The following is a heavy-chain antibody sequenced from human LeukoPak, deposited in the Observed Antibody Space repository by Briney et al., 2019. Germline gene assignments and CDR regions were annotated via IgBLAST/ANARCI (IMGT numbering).Heavy chain of an antibody. D-gene: IGHD6-19*01. CDR1: GFSFSDCA. J-gene: IGHJ5*01. Sequence: PGGSLRLSCAASGFSFSDCAMSWLRQPPGKGLEWVSTINANSGTTSYAASVRGRFTISRDNSKNTLYLQVNTLRADDTATYYCAKPVSGGLAVTADWFHPWGQGTLVVVSS. V-gene: IGHV3-23*01. CDR2: INANSGTT. CDR3: AKPVSGGLAVTADWFHP.